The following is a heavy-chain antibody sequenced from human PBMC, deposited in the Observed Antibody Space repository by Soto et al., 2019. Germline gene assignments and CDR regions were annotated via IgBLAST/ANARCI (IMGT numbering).Heavy chain of an antibody. V-gene: IGHV3-30*18. J-gene: IGHJ4*02. CDR3: AKDRVGGTFYTPLGF. Sequence: QPGGSLRLSCPASGFNFDNYGMHWVRQAPGKGLEWVAVITYDGSNEYYADSVEGRFTISRDNSKNTLSLHLNTLKPEDTAVYHCAKDRVGGTFYTPLGFWGQGTLVTVSS. CDR2: ITYDGSNE. CDR1: GFNFDNYG. D-gene: IGHD1-7*01.